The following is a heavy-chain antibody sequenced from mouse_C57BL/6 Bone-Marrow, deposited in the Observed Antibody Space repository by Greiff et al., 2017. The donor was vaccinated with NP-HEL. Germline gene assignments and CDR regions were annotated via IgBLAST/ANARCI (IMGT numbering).Heavy chain of an antibody. CDR1: GYSFTDYN. Sequence: EVKLVESGPELVKPGASVKISCKASGYSFTDYNMNWVKQSNGKSLEWIGVINPNYGTTSYNQKFKGKATLTVDKSSSTAYMQLNSLTSEYSAVYYCARSMYYYGSSFLFDYWGQGTTLTVSS. CDR3: ARSMYYYGSSFLFDY. V-gene: IGHV1-39*01. CDR2: INPNYGTT. D-gene: IGHD1-1*01. J-gene: IGHJ2*01.